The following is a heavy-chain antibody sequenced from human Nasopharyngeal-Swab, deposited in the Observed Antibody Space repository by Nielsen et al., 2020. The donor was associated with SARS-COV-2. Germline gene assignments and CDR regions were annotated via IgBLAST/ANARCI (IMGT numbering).Heavy chain of an antibody. CDR1: GFTFSSYG. CDR3: ARNEGAAAGTAWYFDL. D-gene: IGHD6-13*01. V-gene: IGHV3-33*01. Sequence: GESLKISCAASGFTFSSYGMHWVRQAPGKGLEWVAVIWYDGSNKYYADSVKGRFTISRDNSKNTLYLQMNSLRAEDTAVYYCARNEGAAAGTAWYFDLWGRGTLVTVSS. CDR2: IWYDGSNK. J-gene: IGHJ2*01.